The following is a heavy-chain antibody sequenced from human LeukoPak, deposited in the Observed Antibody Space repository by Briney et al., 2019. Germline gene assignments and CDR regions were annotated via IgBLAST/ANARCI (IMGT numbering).Heavy chain of an antibody. CDR2: IYYSGST. Sequence: PSETLSLTCTVSGGSISSYYWSWIRQPPGKGLEWIGYIYYSGSTNYNPSLKSRVTISVDTSKNQFSLKLSSVTAADTAVYYCARVTNVLRFLEWLPAVYYFDYWGQGTLVTVSS. J-gene: IGHJ4*02. V-gene: IGHV4-59*01. D-gene: IGHD3-3*01. CDR1: GGSISSYY. CDR3: ARVTNVLRFLEWLPAVYYFDY.